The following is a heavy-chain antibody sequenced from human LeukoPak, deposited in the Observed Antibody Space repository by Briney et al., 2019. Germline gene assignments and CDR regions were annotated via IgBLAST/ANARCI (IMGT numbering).Heavy chain of an antibody. J-gene: IGHJ4*02. D-gene: IGHD6-6*01. Sequence: HTGGSLRLSCAASGFTFSSYEMNWVRQAPGRGLEWVSFISSSASIIQYADSVKGRFTISRDNAKNSLYLQMNSLRAEDTAVYYCAREYSSSTGRCFDYWGQGTLVTVSS. CDR1: GFTFSSYE. V-gene: IGHV3-48*03. CDR3: AREYSSSTGRCFDY. CDR2: ISSSASII.